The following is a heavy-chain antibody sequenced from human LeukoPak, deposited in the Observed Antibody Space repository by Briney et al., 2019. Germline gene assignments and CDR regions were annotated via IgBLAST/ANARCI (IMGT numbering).Heavy chain of an antibody. CDR2: IYYSGIT. J-gene: IGHJ4*02. D-gene: IGHD3-22*01. CDR3: AAGRMITEVNALDY. Sequence: SETLSLTCTVSGGSISSYYWSWIRHPPGKGLEWIGFIYYSGITTYNPSLKSRVTISVDTSRNQFSLKMNSMTAADTALYYCAAGRMITEVNALDYLGQGTLVTVSS. V-gene: IGHV4-59*08. CDR1: GGSISSYY.